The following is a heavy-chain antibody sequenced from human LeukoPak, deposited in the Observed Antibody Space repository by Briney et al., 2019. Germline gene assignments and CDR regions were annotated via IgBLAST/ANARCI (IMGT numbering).Heavy chain of an antibody. CDR2: IYYSGST. V-gene: IGHV4-31*03. J-gene: IGHJ4*02. CDR3: ASLNYDYVWGSYHIFDY. CDR1: GGSISSGGYY. D-gene: IGHD3-16*02. Sequence: SETLSLTCIVSGGSISSGGYYWSWIRQHPGKGLEWIGYIYYSGSTYYNPSLKSRVTISVDTSKNQFSLKLSSVTAADTAVYYCASLNYDYVWGSYHIFDYWGQGTLVTVSS.